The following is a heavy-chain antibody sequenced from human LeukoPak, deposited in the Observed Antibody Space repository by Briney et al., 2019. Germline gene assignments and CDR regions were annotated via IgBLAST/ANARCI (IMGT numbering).Heavy chain of an antibody. CDR3: ARVEGGGGSYYEYYYYYMDV. D-gene: IGHD1-26*01. CDR2: ISPYNGNT. J-gene: IGHJ6*03. V-gene: IGHV1-18*01. Sequence: GASVKVSCKASGYTFISYGITWVRQAPGQGLEWMGWISPYNGNTKYEQKLQGRVTMTTDTSTSTAYMELRSLRSDDTAVYYCARVEGGGGSYYEYYYYYMDVWGKGTTVTISS. CDR1: GYTFISYG.